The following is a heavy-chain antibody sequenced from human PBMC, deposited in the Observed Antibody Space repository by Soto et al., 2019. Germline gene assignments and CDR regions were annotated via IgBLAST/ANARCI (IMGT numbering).Heavy chain of an antibody. CDR1: GGSFSGYY. CDR3: ARDVASIAAAGTCFDY. V-gene: IGHV4-34*01. CDR2: INHSGST. J-gene: IGHJ4*02. D-gene: IGHD6-13*01. Sequence: SETLSLTCAVYGGSFSGYYWSWIRQPPGKGLEWIGEINHSGSTNYNPSPKSRVTISVDTSKNQFSLKLSSVTAADTAVYYCARDVASIAAAGTCFDYWGQGTLVTVSS.